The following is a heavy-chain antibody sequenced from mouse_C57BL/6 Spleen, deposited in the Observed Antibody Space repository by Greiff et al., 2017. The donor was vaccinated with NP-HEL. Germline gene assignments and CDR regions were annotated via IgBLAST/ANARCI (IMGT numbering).Heavy chain of an antibody. CDR3: TRADEGSRNWYFDV. CDR2: ISSGGDYI. Sequence: EVMLVESGEGLVKPGGSLKLSCAASGFTFSSYAMSWVRQTPEKRLEWVTYISSGGDYIYYADTVTGRFTISRDNARNTLYLQMSSLKSEDTAMDYCTRADEGSRNWYFDVWGTGTTLTVSS. CDR1: GFTFSSYA. J-gene: IGHJ1*03. V-gene: IGHV5-9-1*02. D-gene: IGHD1-1*01.